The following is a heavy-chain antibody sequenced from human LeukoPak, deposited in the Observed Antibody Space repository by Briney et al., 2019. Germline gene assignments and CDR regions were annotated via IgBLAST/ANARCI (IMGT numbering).Heavy chain of an antibody. CDR1: GFTFSSYD. CDR3: ARGGDRDY. Sequence: PGGSLRLSCAASGFTFSSYDMHWVRQATGKRLEWVSAIGIAGDTYYLDSVKGRFTISRENAKNSLYLQMNSLRAGDTAVYYCARGGDRDYWGQGTLVTVSS. CDR2: IGIAGDT. J-gene: IGHJ4*02. V-gene: IGHV3-13*04.